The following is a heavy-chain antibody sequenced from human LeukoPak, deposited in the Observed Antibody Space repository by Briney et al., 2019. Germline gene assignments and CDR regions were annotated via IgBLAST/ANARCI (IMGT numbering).Heavy chain of an antibody. V-gene: IGHV3-30*18. CDR2: ISYDGSNK. Sequence: GGSLRLSCAVSGFPFSRHGMQWVRQVPGKGLEWLAVISYDGSNKAYADSVKGRFTISRDNSNNTLHLQMNSLRAEDTAVYYCGKDMARIYYYGSGEIDYWGQGALVTVSS. CDR3: GKDMARIYYYGSGEIDY. J-gene: IGHJ4*02. CDR1: GFPFSRHG. D-gene: IGHD3-10*01.